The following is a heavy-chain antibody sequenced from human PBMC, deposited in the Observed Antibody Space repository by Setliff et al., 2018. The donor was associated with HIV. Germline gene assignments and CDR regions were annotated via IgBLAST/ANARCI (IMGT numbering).Heavy chain of an antibody. CDR2: ISYTGIT. D-gene: IGHD6-19*01. J-gene: IGHJ4*02. V-gene: IGHV4-59*08. Sequence: PSETLSLTCTVSGGSISSYYWTWIRQPPGKGLEWIGSISYTGITNYNPSLKSRVTISVDTSQNQFSLKLTSVTAADTAVYYCARLRQWLAFFDSWGQGTLVTVSS. CDR3: ARLRQWLAFFDS. CDR1: GGSISSYY.